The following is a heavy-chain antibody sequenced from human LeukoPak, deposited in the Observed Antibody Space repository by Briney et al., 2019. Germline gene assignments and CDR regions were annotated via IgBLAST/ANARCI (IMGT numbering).Heavy chain of an antibody. J-gene: IGHJ3*02. CDR3: AKDRSSWAAEADAFDI. Sequence: SGGSLRLSCAASGFTFSSYAMSWVRQAPGKGLEWVSAISGSGGSTYYADSVKGRFTISRDNSKNTLYLQMNSLRAEDTAVYYCAKDRSSWAAEADAFDIWGQGTMVTVSS. CDR1: GFTFSSYA. V-gene: IGHV3-23*01. D-gene: IGHD6-13*01. CDR2: ISGSGGST.